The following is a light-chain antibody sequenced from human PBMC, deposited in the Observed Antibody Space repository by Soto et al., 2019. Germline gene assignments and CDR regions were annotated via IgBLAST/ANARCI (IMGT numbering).Light chain of an antibody. Sequence: EIVMTQYPATLSVSPGERSTLSCMASQSVSSDLAWYQHKPGQAPRLLIYGASTRATGITARFSGRGSGTEFTLTISSLQSVDFAVYYCQPYDNWPQTVGQGTKVEIK. J-gene: IGKJ1*01. CDR2: GAS. CDR3: QPYDNWPQT. CDR1: QSVSSD. V-gene: IGKV3-15*01.